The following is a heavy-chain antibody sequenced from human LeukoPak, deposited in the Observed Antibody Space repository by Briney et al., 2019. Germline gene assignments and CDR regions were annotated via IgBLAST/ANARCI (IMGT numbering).Heavy chain of an antibody. D-gene: IGHD6-13*01. Sequence: SVKGRFTISRDNANNSLYLQMNSLRAEDTAVYYCARAGYSSSWDPTGYYYYGMDVWGQGTTVTVSS. J-gene: IGHJ6*02. CDR3: ARAGYSSSWDPTGYYYYGMDV. V-gene: IGHV3-7*04.